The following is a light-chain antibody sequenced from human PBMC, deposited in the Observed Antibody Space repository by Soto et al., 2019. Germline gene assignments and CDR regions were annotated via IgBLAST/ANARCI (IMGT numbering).Light chain of an antibody. CDR3: QQYTNRPYT. CDR2: GAS. V-gene: IGKV3-15*01. J-gene: IGKJ2*01. Sequence: EIMMTQSPDTLSVSPGERATVSCRASQSISSDFAWFQLKPGQAPRLLIYGASTRAPDVPDRFSGSGSVTEFTLTISSLQSEDFAVYYCQQYTNRPYTFGQGTKLEIK. CDR1: QSISSD.